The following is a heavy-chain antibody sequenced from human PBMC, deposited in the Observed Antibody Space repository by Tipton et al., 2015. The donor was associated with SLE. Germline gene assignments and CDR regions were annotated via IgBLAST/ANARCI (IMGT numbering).Heavy chain of an antibody. J-gene: IGHJ6*03. V-gene: IGHV4-34*12. CDR2: VFRGGST. CDR3: ARTLLDYYYYMDV. Sequence: TLSLTCSVYGDSLSGQYWSWIRQPPGKGLEWIGEVFRGGSTNYSPSLESRVTITVDMSKNQFSLRLISVTAADTAVYYCARTLLDYYYYMDVWGKGTTVTVSS. D-gene: IGHD3-3*01. CDR1: GDSLSGQY.